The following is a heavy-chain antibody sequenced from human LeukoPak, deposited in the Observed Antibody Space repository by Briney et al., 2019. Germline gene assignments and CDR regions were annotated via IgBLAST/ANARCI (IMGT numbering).Heavy chain of an antibody. Sequence: GGSLRLSCAASGFTFSSYEMNWVRQAPGKGLECVSYISSSGSTIYYADSVKGRFTISRDNAKNTLNLQMNSLRAEDTAVYYCARDLGQYYDTSDNWFDPWGQGTLVTVSS. V-gene: IGHV3-48*03. CDR2: ISSSGSTI. CDR3: ARDLGQYYDTSDNWFDP. CDR1: GFTFSSYE. J-gene: IGHJ5*02. D-gene: IGHD3-22*01.